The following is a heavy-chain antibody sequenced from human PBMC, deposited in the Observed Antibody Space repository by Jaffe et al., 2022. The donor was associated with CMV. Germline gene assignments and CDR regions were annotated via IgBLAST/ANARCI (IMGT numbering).Heavy chain of an antibody. V-gene: IGHV3-53*01. D-gene: IGHD3-22*01. CDR1: GFTVSSNY. Sequence: EVQLVESGGGLIQPGGSLRLSCAASGFTVSSNYMSWVRQAPGKGLEWVSVIYSGGSTYYADSVKGRFTISRDNSKNTLYLQMNSLRAEDTAVYYCARARSNDSSGYYIYYYYGMDVWGQGTTVTVSS. J-gene: IGHJ6*02. CDR2: IYSGGST. CDR3: ARARSNDSSGYYIYYYYGMDV.